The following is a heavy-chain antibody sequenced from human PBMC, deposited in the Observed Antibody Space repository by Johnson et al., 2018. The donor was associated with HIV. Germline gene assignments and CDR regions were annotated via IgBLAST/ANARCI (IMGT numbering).Heavy chain of an antibody. CDR1: GFAFIGYG. CDR3: ARGGYYYGSGYGVDI. V-gene: IGHV3-30*03. Sequence: QVQLVESGGGVVQPGTSLRLSCAASGFAFIGYGMHWVRQAPGKGLEWLAVISYDGSITHYADSVKGRFTISRDNSKNTLYLEMNSLRLEETAVYYCARGGYYYGSGYGVDIWGQGTMVTVSS. D-gene: IGHD3-22*01. CDR2: ISYDGSIT. J-gene: IGHJ3*02.